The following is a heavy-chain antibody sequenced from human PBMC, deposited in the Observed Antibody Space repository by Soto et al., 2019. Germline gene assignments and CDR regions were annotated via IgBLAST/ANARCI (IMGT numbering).Heavy chain of an antibody. CDR3: ERVVLIAAAGTDFDY. V-gene: IGHV4-34*01. Sequence: SETLSLTCAVYGGSFSGYYWSWIRQPPGKGLEWIGEINHSGSTNYNPSLKSRVTISVDTSKNQFSLKLSSVTAADTAVYYCERVVLIAAAGTDFDYWGQGTLVTVYS. CDR1: GGSFSGYY. D-gene: IGHD6-13*01. J-gene: IGHJ4*02. CDR2: INHSGST.